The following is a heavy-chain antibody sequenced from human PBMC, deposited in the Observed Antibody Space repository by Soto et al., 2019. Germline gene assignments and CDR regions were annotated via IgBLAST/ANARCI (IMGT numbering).Heavy chain of an antibody. CDR2: INAGNGNT. CDR3: ARKNPGSAYPLDP. Sequence: ASVKVSCKASGYTFTSYAMHWVRQAPGLRLEWMGWINAGNGNTKYSQKFQDRVTFTRDTSASTAYMDLNSLTSDDTAVYYCARKNPGSAYPLDPWGQGTLVTVSS. D-gene: IGHD3-3*01. CDR1: GYTFTSYA. J-gene: IGHJ5*02. V-gene: IGHV1-3*01.